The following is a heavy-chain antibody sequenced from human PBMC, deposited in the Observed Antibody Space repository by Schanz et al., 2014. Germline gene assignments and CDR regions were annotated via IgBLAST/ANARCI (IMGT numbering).Heavy chain of an antibody. CDR1: GFTFSSHW. CDR2: INSVGSNT. D-gene: IGHD4-17*01. Sequence: EVQLVQSGGGLVQPGGSLRLSCAASGFTFSSHWMHWVRQDPGKGLVWVARINSVGSNTDYADSVTGRFTISRDNAKNTLYLQMNTLRAEDTAVYYCARKMKLGVYGGKRHDSLDIWGRGTMDTVSS. CDR3: ARKMKLGVYGGKRHDSLDI. J-gene: IGHJ3*02. V-gene: IGHV3-74*01.